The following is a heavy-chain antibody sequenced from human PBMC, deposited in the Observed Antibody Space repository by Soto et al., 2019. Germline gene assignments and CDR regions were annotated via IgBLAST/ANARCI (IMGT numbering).Heavy chain of an antibody. CDR3: ATEDSGRYLPYYFDY. CDR1: GGFVSSSSYS. V-gene: IGHV4-39*07. J-gene: IGHJ4*02. Sequence: SETLSLTCSVSGGFVSSSSYSWGWIRQSPGKGLEWIGTIYSSENTYYNPSLLSRVTISIDTPKIQFSLKLTSVTAADTAVYYCATEDSGRYLPYYFDYWGQGALVTVS. CDR2: IYSSENT. D-gene: IGHD1-26*01.